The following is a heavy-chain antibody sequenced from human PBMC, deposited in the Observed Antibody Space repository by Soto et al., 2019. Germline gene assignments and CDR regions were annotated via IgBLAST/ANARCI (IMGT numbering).Heavy chain of an antibody. D-gene: IGHD2-15*01. CDR1: GGSFSGYY. J-gene: IGHJ6*03. CDR3: ARGSSGVVVVAATRGAYYYYYMGV. Sequence: QVQLQQWGAGLLKPSATLSLTCAVYGGSFSGYYWRWLRQPPGKGVEWSGEVTPSGSTNYNPSLKSRVTISVDTYTNKFSLKLSSVTAAGTALYYCARGSSGVVVVAATRGAYYYYYMGVWGKGATVTVSS. CDR2: VTPSGST. V-gene: IGHV4-34*01.